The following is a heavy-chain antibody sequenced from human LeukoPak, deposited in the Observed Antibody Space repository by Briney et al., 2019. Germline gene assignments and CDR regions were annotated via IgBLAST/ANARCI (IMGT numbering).Heavy chain of an antibody. Sequence: RAGGSLRLSCAASGFTFSSYAMSWVRQAPGKGLEWVSAISGSGGSTYYADSVKGRFTISRDNSKNTLYLQMNSLRAEDTAVYYCAKARESSGWYSRGQGTLVTVSS. J-gene: IGHJ4*02. CDR2: ISGSGGST. CDR1: GFTFSSYA. V-gene: IGHV3-23*01. CDR3: AKARESSGWYS. D-gene: IGHD6-19*01.